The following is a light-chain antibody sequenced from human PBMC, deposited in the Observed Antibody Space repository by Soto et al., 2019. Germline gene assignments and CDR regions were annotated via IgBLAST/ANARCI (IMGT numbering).Light chain of an antibody. J-gene: IGKJ2*01. CDR1: QSVSND. CDR2: DAS. CDR3: HQYHNWPPGT. V-gene: IGKV3-15*01. Sequence: ETVMPQSPATLSVSPGGRATLSCRASQSVSNDLAGYQQKPGQAPRLLIYDASTRATGIPARFSGSGSGTEFTRAISSLQSEDFAVYYCHQYHNWPPGTFGQGPKLQIK.